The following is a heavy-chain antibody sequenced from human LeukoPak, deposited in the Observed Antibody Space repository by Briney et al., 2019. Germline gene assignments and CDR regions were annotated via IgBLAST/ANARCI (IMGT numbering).Heavy chain of an antibody. D-gene: IGHD4-23*01. V-gene: IGHV3-23*01. Sequence: PGGSLRLSCAATGFTFSIHAMAWVRQGPGKGLEWVSGISGSRNTTYYAASVKGRFTIPRDNSKNTVYLQMNILRPEDTAAYFYANLRVITVVSGSFDHWGQGTLVTVSS. CDR1: GFTFSIHA. CDR2: ISGSRNTT. CDR3: ANLRVITVVSGSFDH. J-gene: IGHJ5*02.